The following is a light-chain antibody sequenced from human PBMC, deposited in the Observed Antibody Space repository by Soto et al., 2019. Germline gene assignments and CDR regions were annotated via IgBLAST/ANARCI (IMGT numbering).Light chain of an antibody. CDR1: QSISTW. CDR2: DAS. CDR3: LQYDNLPLT. Sequence: DIQMTQSPFTLSASVGDTVTITCRASQSISTWLAWYQQKPGEAPRLLIFDASNLESGVPSRFSGSGSGTEFTLTISSLQPDDFATYYCLQYDNLPLTFGPGTKVDIK. J-gene: IGKJ3*01. V-gene: IGKV1-5*01.